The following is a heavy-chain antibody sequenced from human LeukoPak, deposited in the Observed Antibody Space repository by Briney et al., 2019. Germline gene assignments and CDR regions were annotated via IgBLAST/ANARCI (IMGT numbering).Heavy chain of an antibody. V-gene: IGHV4-39*01. CDR2: IYYSGST. CDR3: ASVVLRFLEWSPL. Sequence: SETLSLTCTVSGGSISSSSYYWGWIRQPPGKGLEWIGSIYYSGSTYYNPSLKSRVTISVDTSKNQFSLKLSPVTAADTAVYYCASVVLRFLEWSPLWGQGTLVTVSS. CDR1: GGSISSSSYY. D-gene: IGHD3-3*01. J-gene: IGHJ4*02.